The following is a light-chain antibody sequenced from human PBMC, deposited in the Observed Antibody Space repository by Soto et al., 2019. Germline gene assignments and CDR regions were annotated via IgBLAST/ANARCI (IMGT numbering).Light chain of an antibody. CDR1: QSISSW. J-gene: IGKJ2*01. CDR2: DAS. Sequence: DIQMTQSPSTLSASVGDRVTITCRASQSISSWLAWYQQKPGKAPKLLIYDASSLESGVPSRFSGSGSGTEFTLTVSSLQPDDVATYYCQQYNSDSAFGQGTKLEIK. CDR3: QQYNSDSA. V-gene: IGKV1-5*01.